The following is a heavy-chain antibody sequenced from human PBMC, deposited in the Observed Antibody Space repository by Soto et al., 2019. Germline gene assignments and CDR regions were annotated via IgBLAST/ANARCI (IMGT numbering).Heavy chain of an antibody. CDR1: GGSFSGYY. CDR2: INHSGST. Sequence: SETLSLTCAVYGGSFSGYYWSWIRQPPGKGLEWIGEINHSGSTNYNPSLKSRVTISVDTSKNQFSLKLSSVTAADTAVYYCARGRFVIGGHVVAGNEGFYYYYYGMDVWGQGTTVTVSS. D-gene: IGHD3-16*01. V-gene: IGHV4-34*01. CDR3: ARGRFVIGGHVVAGNEGFYYYYYGMDV. J-gene: IGHJ6*02.